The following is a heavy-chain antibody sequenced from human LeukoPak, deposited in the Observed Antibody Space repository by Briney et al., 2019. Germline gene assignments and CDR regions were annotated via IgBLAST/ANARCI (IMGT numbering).Heavy chain of an antibody. Sequence: GGPLRLSCAASGFTFSTYGMHWVRQSPGKGLEGVAFIRYDESKEFYADSLKGRFTVSRDNSQNTLFLQINSLRTEDTAVYYCAKALVTTLINTYQIDFWGQGTLVTVSS. CDR2: IRYDESKE. V-gene: IGHV3-30*02. D-gene: IGHD4-23*01. J-gene: IGHJ4*02. CDR1: GFTFSTYG. CDR3: AKALVTTLINTYQIDF.